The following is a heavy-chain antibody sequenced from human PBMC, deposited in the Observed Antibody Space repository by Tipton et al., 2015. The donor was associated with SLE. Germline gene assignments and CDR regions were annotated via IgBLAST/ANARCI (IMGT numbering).Heavy chain of an antibody. Sequence: TLSLTCIVSGGFIRSYYWNWIRQPAGKGLEWIGHIQPSWSTFYNPSLKSRVTMSLDMSKNQLSLKLYSVTAADTAVYFCARVWLNNAFDIWGQGTRVTVSS. J-gene: IGHJ3*02. CDR1: GGFIRSYY. CDR2: IQPSWST. V-gene: IGHV4-4*07. CDR3: ARVWLNNAFDI. D-gene: IGHD2/OR15-2a*01.